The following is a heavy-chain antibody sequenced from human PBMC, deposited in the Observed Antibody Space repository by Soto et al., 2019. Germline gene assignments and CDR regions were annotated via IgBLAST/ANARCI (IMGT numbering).Heavy chain of an antibody. CDR2: IYYSGST. CDR3: AREPYGDYYFDY. V-gene: IGHV4-59*01. J-gene: IGHJ4*02. Sequence: SETLSLTCTVSGGSISSYYWSWIRQPPGKGLEWIGYIYYSGSTNYNPSLKSRVTISVDTSKNQFSLKLSSVTAADTAVYYCAREPYGDYYFDYWGQGTLVTVSS. CDR1: GGSISSYY. D-gene: IGHD4-17*01.